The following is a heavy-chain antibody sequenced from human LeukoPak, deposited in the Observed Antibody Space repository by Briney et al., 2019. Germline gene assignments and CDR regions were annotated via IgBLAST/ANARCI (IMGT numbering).Heavy chain of an antibody. J-gene: IGHJ3*02. CDR1: GFTFSSYG. D-gene: IGHD3-3*01. CDR3: AKVLYDFWSGYAFDI. V-gene: IGHV3-30*02. Sequence: GGSLRLSCAASGFTFSSYGMHWVRQAPGKGLEWVAVIWYGGSNKYYADSVKGRFTISRDNSKNTLYLQMNSLRAEDTAVYYCAKVLYDFWSGYAFDIWGQGTMVTVSS. CDR2: IWYGGSNK.